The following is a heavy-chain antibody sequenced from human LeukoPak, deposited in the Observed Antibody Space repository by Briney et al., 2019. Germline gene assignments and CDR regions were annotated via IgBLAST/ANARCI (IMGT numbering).Heavy chain of an antibody. CDR3: AKDKGDSSGWLNFDY. Sequence: GASLRLSCAASGFTFRSYAMSSVRQAPGKGLEWISAISGSGGSTYYADSVKGRFTISRDNSKNTLYLQMNSLRAEDTAVYYCAKDKGDSSGWLNFDYWGQGTLVTVSS. CDR2: ISGSGGST. D-gene: IGHD6-19*01. CDR1: GFTFRSYA. J-gene: IGHJ4*02. V-gene: IGHV3-23*01.